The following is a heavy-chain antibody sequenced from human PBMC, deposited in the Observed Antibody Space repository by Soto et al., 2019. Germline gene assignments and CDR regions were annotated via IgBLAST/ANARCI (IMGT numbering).Heavy chain of an antibody. D-gene: IGHD5-18*01. V-gene: IGHV1-18*01. J-gene: IGHJ4*02. Sequence: ASVKVSCKASGYTFINFGISWVRQAPGQGLEWMGWISGYNGNTNYAEKVQGRVTMTADTSTSTAYMELRSLRSDDTALYYCARDSTGGSSHGYDYWGQGTLVTVSS. CDR2: ISGYNGNT. CDR1: GYTFINFG. CDR3: ARDSTGGSSHGYDY.